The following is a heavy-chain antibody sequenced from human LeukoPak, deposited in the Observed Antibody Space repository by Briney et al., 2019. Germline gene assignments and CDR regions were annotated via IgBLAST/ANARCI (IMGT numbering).Heavy chain of an antibody. CDR2: IYPGDSDT. CDR1: GYSFTSYW. J-gene: IGHJ3*02. D-gene: IGHD2-21*01. Sequence: GESLKISCKGSGYSFTSYWIGWVRQMPGKGLEWMGIIYPGDSDTRYSPSFQGQVTISADKSISTAYLQWSSLKASDTAMYYCARPDTAYCGGDCWASHFDIWAKGQWSPSLQ. V-gene: IGHV5-51*01. CDR3: ARPDTAYCGGDCWASHFDI.